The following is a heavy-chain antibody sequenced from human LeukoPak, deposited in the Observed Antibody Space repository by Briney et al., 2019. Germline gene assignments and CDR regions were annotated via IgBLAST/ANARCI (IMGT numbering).Heavy chain of an antibody. CDR2: MKSKTEAGTT. CDR3: TTDGDYGDGLRGDY. V-gene: IGHV3-15*01. J-gene: IGHJ4*02. CDR1: GFTFSSAW. Sequence: GGSLRLSCAASGFTFSSAWMSWVRQGPGKGLEWVGRMKSKTEAGTTDYAAPVNGRFTISRDDSRNTLYLQMNSLKTEDTAVYYCTTDGDYGDGLRGDYWGQGTLVTVSS. D-gene: IGHD4-17*01.